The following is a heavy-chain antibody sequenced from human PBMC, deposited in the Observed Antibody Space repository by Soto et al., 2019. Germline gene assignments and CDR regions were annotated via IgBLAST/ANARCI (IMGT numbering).Heavy chain of an antibody. Sequence: SETLSLTCTVSGGSISSFYWSWIRQPPGKGLEWIGYVYNSGSTDYNPSLLSRVTISIDTSKNQFSLRLTSVTAADTAVYYCASSIAAAQRDYYYGMDVWGQGTTVTVSS. V-gene: IGHV4-59*12. D-gene: IGHD6-13*01. CDR3: ASSIAAAQRDYYYGMDV. J-gene: IGHJ6*02. CDR1: GGSISSFY. CDR2: VYNSGST.